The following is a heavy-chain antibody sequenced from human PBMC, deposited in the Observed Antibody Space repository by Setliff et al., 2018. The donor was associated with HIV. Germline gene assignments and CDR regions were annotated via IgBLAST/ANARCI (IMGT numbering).Heavy chain of an antibody. Sequence: ASVKVSCKTSGYTFSGYYLHWVRLAPGRGLEWMGWINPNSGATNYARNFQGRVTMTRDTSISTAYMDLRSLTSDDTAVYYCALASIVSTARWNHWGRGTLVTVSS. CDR1: GYTFSGYY. CDR3: ALASIVSTARWNH. V-gene: IGHV1-2*02. J-gene: IGHJ4*02. CDR2: INPNSGAT. D-gene: IGHD1-26*01.